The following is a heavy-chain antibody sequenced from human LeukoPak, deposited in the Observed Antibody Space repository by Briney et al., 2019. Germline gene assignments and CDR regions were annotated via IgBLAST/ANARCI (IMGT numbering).Heavy chain of an antibody. D-gene: IGHD3-9*01. J-gene: IGHJ3*02. CDR2: INPNSGGT. CDR1: GYTFTGYY. V-gene: IGHV1-2*02. CDR3: ARLRYFDRSGAFDI. Sequence: ASLKVSCKASGYTFTGYYMHWVRQAPGQGLEWMGWINPNSGGTNYAQKFQGRVTMTRDTSISTAYMELSRLRSDDTAVYYCARLRYFDRSGAFDIWGQGTMVTVSS.